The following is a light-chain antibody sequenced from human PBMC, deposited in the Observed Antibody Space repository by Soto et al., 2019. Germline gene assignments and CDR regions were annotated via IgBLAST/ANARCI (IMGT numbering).Light chain of an antibody. CDR2: AAS. CDR3: QQSYSTPRT. Sequence: DIQMTQSPSSLSASVGDRVTITCRASQSISSYLNWYQQKPGKAPKLLIYAASSLQSGVPSRFSGSGSGTDFTLTISSLQPEDFATYYCQQSYSTPRTFGQGTKWDIK. CDR1: QSISSY. V-gene: IGKV1-39*01. J-gene: IGKJ1*01.